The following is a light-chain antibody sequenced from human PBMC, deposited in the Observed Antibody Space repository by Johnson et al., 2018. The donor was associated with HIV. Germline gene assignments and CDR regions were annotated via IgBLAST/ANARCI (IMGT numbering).Light chain of an antibody. CDR2: DNN. Sequence: QSVLTQPPSVSAAPGQKVTISCSGSSSNIGNNYVSWYQQLPGTAPKLLIYDNNKRPSGIPDRFSGSKSGTSVTLGITGLQTGHEADYYCGTWDSSLSGVFGTGTKVTVL. J-gene: IGLJ1*01. CDR1: SSNIGNNY. V-gene: IGLV1-51*01. CDR3: GTWDSSLSGV.